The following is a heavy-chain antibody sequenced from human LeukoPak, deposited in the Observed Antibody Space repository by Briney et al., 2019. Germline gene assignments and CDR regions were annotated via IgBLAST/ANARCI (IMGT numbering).Heavy chain of an antibody. Sequence: SQTLSLTCTVYGGSISSGAYYWNWIRQPPGKGLEWIGYIYYSGSTYYNPSLKSRVTISVDTSKNQFSLKLSSVTAADTAVYYCARVGAAVYWGQGTLVTVSS. CDR1: GGSISSGAYY. V-gene: IGHV4-30-4*01. D-gene: IGHD3-3*01. J-gene: IGHJ4*02. CDR3: ARVGAAVY. CDR2: IYYSGST.